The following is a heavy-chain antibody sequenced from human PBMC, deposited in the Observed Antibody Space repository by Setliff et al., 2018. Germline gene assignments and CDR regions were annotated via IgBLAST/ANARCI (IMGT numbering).Heavy chain of an antibody. CDR2: VYYIGTT. CDR1: GGSISSGSHY. D-gene: IGHD6-13*01. V-gene: IGHV4-39*02. CDR3: AREFTVDSREAGYFNY. J-gene: IGHJ4*01. Sequence: GGSISSGSHYWAWIRQPPGKRLEWIGSVYYIGTTHYNPSLKSRVTISVDPSKNQFSLKMSSVTAADTAVYYCAREFTVDSREAGYFNYWGHGTLVTVSS.